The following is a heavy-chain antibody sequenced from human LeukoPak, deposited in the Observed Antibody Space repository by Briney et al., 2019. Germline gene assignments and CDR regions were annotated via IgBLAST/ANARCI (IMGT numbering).Heavy chain of an antibody. V-gene: IGHV4-39*01. J-gene: IGHJ2*01. CDR3: ARPLGSGYTSAWSPNWYFDL. CDR1: GGSISSSSYY. D-gene: IGHD6-19*01. Sequence: SETLSLTCSVSGGSISSSSYYWGWIRQPPGRGLEWIGTTYYSETTYYNPSLKSRVTISVDTSKNQFSLKLSSVTASDTAVYYCARPLGSGYTSAWSPNWYFDLWGRGTLVTVSS. CDR2: TYYSETT.